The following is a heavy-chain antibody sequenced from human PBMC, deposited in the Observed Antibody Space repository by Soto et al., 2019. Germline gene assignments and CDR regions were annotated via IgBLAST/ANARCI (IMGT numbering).Heavy chain of an antibody. CDR3: ARNNGNFRADP. V-gene: IGHV3-33*01. D-gene: IGHD2-8*01. CDR1: GFPFSRYG. Sequence: QVQLVESGGGVVQPGTSLRLSCATSGFPFSRYGMHWVRQAPGKGLEWVAIIYYDGSNKYYADSVKGRFTISRDSSNNMVYLQMNSLRAEDTALCYCARNNGNFRADPWGQGTLVTVSS. CDR2: IYYDGSNK. J-gene: IGHJ5*02.